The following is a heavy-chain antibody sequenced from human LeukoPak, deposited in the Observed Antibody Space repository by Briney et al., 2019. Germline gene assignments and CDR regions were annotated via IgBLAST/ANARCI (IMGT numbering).Heavy chain of an antibody. CDR2: ISSSSSSYI. J-gene: IGHJ6*02. V-gene: IGHV3-21*01. CDR3: ARDNAYDFWSGYYIFSPPYYYYYGMDV. CDR1: GFTFSSYS. Sequence: TGGSLRLSCAASGFTFSSYSMNWVRQAPGKGLEWVSSISSSSSSYIYYADSVKGRFTISRDNAKNSLYLQMNSLRAEDTAVYYCARDNAYDFWSGYYIFSPPYYYYYGMDVWGQGTTVTVSS. D-gene: IGHD3-3*01.